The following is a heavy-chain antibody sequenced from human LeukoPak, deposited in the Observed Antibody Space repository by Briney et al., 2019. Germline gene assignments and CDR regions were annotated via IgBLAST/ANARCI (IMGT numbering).Heavy chain of an antibody. CDR2: ISAYNGNT. CDR1: GYTFTSYG. D-gene: IGHD4-23*01. CDR3: AREPWSTVVTHFDY. Sequence: ASVKVSCKASGYTFTSYGISWVRQAPGQGLEWMGWISAYNGNTNYAQKLQGRVTMTTDTSTSTAYMELRSLRSDDTAVYYCAREPWSTVVTHFDYWGQGTLVTVSS. J-gene: IGHJ4*02. V-gene: IGHV1-18*01.